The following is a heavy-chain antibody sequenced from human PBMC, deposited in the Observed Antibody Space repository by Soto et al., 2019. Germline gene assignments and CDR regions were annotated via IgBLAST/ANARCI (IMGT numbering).Heavy chain of an antibody. CDR1: GFTFSSFA. D-gene: IGHD3-22*01. V-gene: IGHV3-30-3*01. Sequence: VQLVESGGGVVQPGRSLRLSCAASGFTFSSFAIHWVRQAPGKGLEWVSRISYDGSNKYYADSVKGRFTISRDNSKNTLSLQMNSLRAEDTAVYYCARAYDSSMNYFDYWGQGTLVTVSS. J-gene: IGHJ4*02. CDR2: ISYDGSNK. CDR3: ARAYDSSMNYFDY.